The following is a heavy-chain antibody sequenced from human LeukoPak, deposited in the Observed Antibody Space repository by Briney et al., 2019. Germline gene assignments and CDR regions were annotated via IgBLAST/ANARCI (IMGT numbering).Heavy chain of an antibody. CDR3: ARHRYYDFWSGYLYYFDY. CDR1: GATFTTYA. J-gene: IGHJ4*02. CDR2: IIPVFGTA. D-gene: IGHD3-3*01. V-gene: IGHV1-69*05. Sequence: SVKVSCKASGATFTTYAIIWVRQAPGQGLEWMGGIIPVFGTANYAQRFQGRVTITTDESTSTAYMELTSLRSEDTAVYYCARHRYYDFWSGYLYYFDYWGQGTLVTVSS.